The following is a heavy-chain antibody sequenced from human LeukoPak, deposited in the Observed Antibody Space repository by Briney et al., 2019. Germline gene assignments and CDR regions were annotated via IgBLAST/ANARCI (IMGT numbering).Heavy chain of an antibody. CDR2: INKDATIT. CDR1: AFSMNDFW. J-gene: IGHJ3*02. CDR3: ARSGIGRGFDI. Sequence: GGSLTLSCAASAFSMNDFWMHWVRQGPGKGLEWVSRINKDATITTYADSVKGRFTVSRDNVKNMVYLDMNGLRGDDTAVYYCARSGIGRGFDIWGRGATVTVSS. D-gene: IGHD2/OR15-2a*01. V-gene: IGHV3-74*01.